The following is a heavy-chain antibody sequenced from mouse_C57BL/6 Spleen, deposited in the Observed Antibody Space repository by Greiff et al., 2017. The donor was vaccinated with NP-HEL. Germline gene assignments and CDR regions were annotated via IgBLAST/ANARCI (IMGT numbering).Heavy chain of an antibody. V-gene: IGHV1-69*01. Sequence: QVHVKQPGAELVMPGASVKLSCKASGYTFTSYWMHWVKQRPGQGLEWIGEIDPSDSYTNYNQKFKGKSTLTVDKSSSTAYMQLSSLTSEDSAVYYCARGPSTMVTTDAMDYWGQGTSVTVSS. CDR1: GYTFTSYW. CDR2: IDPSDSYT. J-gene: IGHJ4*01. CDR3: ARGPSTMVTTDAMDY. D-gene: IGHD2-2*01.